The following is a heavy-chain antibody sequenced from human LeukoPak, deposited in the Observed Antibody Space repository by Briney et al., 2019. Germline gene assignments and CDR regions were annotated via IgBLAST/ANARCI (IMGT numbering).Heavy chain of an antibody. Sequence: PGRSLRLSCAASGFTFDDYAMHWVRQAPGKGLEWVSGISWNSGSIGYSHSVKGRFTISRDNAKNSLYLQMNSLSAEDTALYYCAKDGYDILTGSLDYWGQGTLVTVSS. J-gene: IGHJ4*02. CDR2: ISWNSGSI. CDR3: AKDGYDILTGSLDY. V-gene: IGHV3-9*01. D-gene: IGHD3-9*01. CDR1: GFTFDDYA.